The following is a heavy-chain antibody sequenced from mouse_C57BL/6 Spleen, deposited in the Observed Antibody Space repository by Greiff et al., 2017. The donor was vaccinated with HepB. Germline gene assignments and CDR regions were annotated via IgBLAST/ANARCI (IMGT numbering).Heavy chain of an antibody. Sequence: QVQLKESVAELMKPGASVKISCKASGYTFTGYWIEWVKQRPGQGLEWIGEILPGSGSTNYNEKFKGKATFTADTSSITAYMRLSSLTTEDSTVYYCAIYYGNYNDSAMDYWGQGTTLTVSS. CDR2: ILPGSGST. D-gene: IGHD2-1*01. V-gene: IGHV1-9*01. CDR1: GYTFTGYW. J-gene: IGHJ4*01. CDR3: AIYYGNYNDSAMDY.